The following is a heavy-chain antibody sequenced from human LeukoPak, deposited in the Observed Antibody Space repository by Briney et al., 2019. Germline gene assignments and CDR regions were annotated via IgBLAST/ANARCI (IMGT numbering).Heavy chain of an antibody. V-gene: IGHV4-61*02. CDR2: IYTSGST. CDR1: GGSISSGSYY. Sequence: KASETLSLTCTVSGGSISSGSYYWSWIRQPAGKGLEWIGRIYTSGSTNYNPSLKSRVTISVDTSKNQFSLKLSSVTAADTAVYYCAREYGERLTIAAHGSYSAYYYYYMDVWGKGTTVTVSS. J-gene: IGHJ6*03. D-gene: IGHD6-6*01. CDR3: AREYGERLTIAAHGSYSAYYYYYMDV.